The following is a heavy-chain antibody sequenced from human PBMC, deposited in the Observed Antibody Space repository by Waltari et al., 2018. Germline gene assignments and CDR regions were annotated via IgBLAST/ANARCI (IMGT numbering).Heavy chain of an antibody. J-gene: IGHJ4*02. Sequence: EVQLAESGGGLVQPGRSLRLSCTASGFNFGDYAMTWVRQFPGEGLEWVGFIRSKTYGGEPEYAASVKGRFTISRDDSKSVAYLQMNSLRTEDTALYYCTRADGMTDLDYWGQGALVTVSS. CDR3: TRADGMTDLDY. CDR1: GFNFGDYA. CDR2: IRSKTYGGEP. V-gene: IGHV3-49*04.